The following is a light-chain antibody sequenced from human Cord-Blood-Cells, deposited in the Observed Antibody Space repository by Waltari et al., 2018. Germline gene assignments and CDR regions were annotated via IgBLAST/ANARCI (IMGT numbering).Light chain of an antibody. CDR1: QSISSY. CDR3: QQRYSTPHT. CDR2: AAS. V-gene: IGKV1-39*01. Sequence: DIQMTQSPSSLSASVGDRVTITCRASQSISSYLNWYQQKPGKAPKLLNYAASSLQSGVPSRFSGSGSGKDFTHTISSHQPEGFATYYCQQRYSTPHTFGQGTKLEIK. J-gene: IGKJ2*01.